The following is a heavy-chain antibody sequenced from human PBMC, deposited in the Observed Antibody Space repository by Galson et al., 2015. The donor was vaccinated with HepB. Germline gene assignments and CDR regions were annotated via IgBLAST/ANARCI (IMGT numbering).Heavy chain of an antibody. CDR1: GGTFSSYA. CDR3: ARDPGPHLRITMVRGVMRTEYYFDY. V-gene: IGHV1-69*04. J-gene: IGHJ4*02. D-gene: IGHD3-10*01. CDR2: IIPILGIA. Sequence: SVKVSCKASGGTFSSYAISWVRQAPGQGLEWMGRIIPILGIANYAQKFQGRVTITADKSTSTAYMELSSLRSEDTAVYYCARDPGPHLRITMVRGVMRTEYYFDYWGQGTLVTVSS.